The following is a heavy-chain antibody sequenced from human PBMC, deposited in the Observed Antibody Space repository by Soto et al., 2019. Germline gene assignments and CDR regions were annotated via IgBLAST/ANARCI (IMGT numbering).Heavy chain of an antibody. CDR3: ARGRYGDY. D-gene: IGHD1-1*01. Sequence: QVHLVQSGAEVKKPGASVKVSGKGSGYGFTTYGITWVRQAPGQGLEWMAWISAHNGNTNYAQKLQGRVTVTRDTFTSTAYMELRSLRSDDTAVYYCARGRYGDYWGQGALVTVSS. J-gene: IGHJ4*02. V-gene: IGHV1-18*01. CDR2: ISAHNGNT. CDR1: GYGFTTYG.